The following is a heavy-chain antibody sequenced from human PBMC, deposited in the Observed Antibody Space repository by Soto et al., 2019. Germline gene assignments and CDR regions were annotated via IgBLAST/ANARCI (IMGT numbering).Heavy chain of an antibody. CDR2: IYYSGST. D-gene: IGHD3-22*01. Sequence: SETLSLTCTVSGGSISSYYWSWIRQPPGKGLEWIGYIYYSGSTNYNPSLKSRVTISVDTSKNQFSLKLSSVTAADTAVYYCARGVSYYYDSSGYYYEAWGQGTLVTVSS. CDR1: GGSISSYY. CDR3: ARGVSYYYDSSGYYYEA. J-gene: IGHJ4*02. V-gene: IGHV4-59*01.